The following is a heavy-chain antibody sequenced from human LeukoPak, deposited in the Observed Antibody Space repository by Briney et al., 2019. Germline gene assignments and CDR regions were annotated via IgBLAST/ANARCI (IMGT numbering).Heavy chain of an antibody. CDR2: ISAYNGNT. Sequence: ASVKVSCKASGYTFTSYGISWVRQAPGQGLEWMGWISAYNGNTNYYAQKLQGRVTMTTDTSTSTACMELRSLRSDDTAVYYCVRDMKRSRARWENLGFDPWGQGTLVTVSS. V-gene: IGHV1-18*01. D-gene: IGHD1-26*01. CDR1: GYTFTSYG. J-gene: IGHJ5*02. CDR3: VRDMKRSRARWENLGFDP.